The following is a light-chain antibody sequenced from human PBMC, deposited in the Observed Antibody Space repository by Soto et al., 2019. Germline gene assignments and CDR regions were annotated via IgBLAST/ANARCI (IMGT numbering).Light chain of an antibody. Sequence: IVLTQSPGTLSLSPGEGATLSCRASQSLTNTFLTWYQQKPGQAPRLLIYGVFSRATGVPDRFSGSGSGIDFTLSISRLEPEDSAVYFCQQYAFSPRTFGQGTKVEVK. V-gene: IGKV3-20*01. J-gene: IGKJ1*01. CDR2: GVF. CDR1: QSLTNTF. CDR3: QQYAFSPRT.